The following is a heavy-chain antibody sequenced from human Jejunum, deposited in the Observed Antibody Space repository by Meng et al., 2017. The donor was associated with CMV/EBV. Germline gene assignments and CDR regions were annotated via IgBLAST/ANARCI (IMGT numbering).Heavy chain of an antibody. CDR1: GFTCSDYG. V-gene: IGHV3-30*02. J-gene: IGHJ4*02. CDR2: IRYDGDNK. Sequence: QMQLVEWGGGVVQPGGSLSLSCAASGFTCSDYGMHWIRQAPGKGLEWVAFIRYDGDNKYYADSVKGRFTISRDNFNNMLYLQMNSLRTEDTAVYYCTKDQVLLWGQGTLVTVSA. CDR3: TKDQVLL. D-gene: IGHD3-10*01.